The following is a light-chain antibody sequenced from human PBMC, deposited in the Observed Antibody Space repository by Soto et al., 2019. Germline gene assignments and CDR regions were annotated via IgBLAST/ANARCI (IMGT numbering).Light chain of an antibody. CDR3: SSYTNINTRACV. CDR2: AVN. CDR1: RSDVGGNDL. J-gene: IGLJ1*01. Sequence: QSALTQPPSASGSPGQSVTISCTGSRSDVGGNDLVSWYQQHPGKAPQLIISAVNKRPSGVPDRFSGSKSGNTASLTVSGLQAEDEADYYCSSYTNINTRACVFGTGTKLTVL. V-gene: IGLV2-8*01.